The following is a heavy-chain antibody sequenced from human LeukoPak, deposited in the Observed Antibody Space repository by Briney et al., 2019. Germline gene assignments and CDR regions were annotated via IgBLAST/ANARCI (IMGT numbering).Heavy chain of an antibody. J-gene: IGHJ4*02. V-gene: IGHV2-70*11. D-gene: IGHD4-17*01. CDR1: GFSLSTSGMC. Sequence: RASGPALVKPTQTLTLTCTFSGFSLSTSGMCVSWIRQPPGKALKWLARLDWDDDTYYSTSLKTRLTTSKDTSKNQVVLTMTNMDPVDTATYYCAHYGDYRFMYYFDHWGQGTLVTVSS. CDR3: AHYGDYRFMYYFDH. CDR2: LDWDDDT.